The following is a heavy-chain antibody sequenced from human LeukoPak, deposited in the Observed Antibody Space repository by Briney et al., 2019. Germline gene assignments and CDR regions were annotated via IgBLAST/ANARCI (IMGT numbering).Heavy chain of an antibody. CDR3: ARVGIVVVPAAMHHYYYGMDV. D-gene: IGHD2-2*01. CDR2: IIPIFGTA. CDR1: GGTVSSYA. Sequence: EASVTVSCKAPGGTVSSYAISWVRQAPGQGLEWMGGIIPIFGTANYAQKFQGRVTITADESTSTAYMELSSLRSEDTAVYYCARVGIVVVPAAMHHYYYGMDVWGQGTTVTVSS. J-gene: IGHJ6*02. V-gene: IGHV1-69*13.